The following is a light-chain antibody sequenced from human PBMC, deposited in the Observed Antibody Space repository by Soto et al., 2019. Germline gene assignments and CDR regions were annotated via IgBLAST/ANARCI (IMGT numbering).Light chain of an antibody. Sequence: DIQMTQSPSTMSASVGDRVTITCRVSQGISHYLAWFQQRPGKDPKRLIYGAYTLESGVPSRFSGSGSGTEFTLTISSLQPEDFATYYCLQHNSYPLSFGGGTKVEMK. CDR3: LQHNSYPLS. CDR2: GAY. CDR1: QGISHY. J-gene: IGKJ4*01. V-gene: IGKV1-17*03.